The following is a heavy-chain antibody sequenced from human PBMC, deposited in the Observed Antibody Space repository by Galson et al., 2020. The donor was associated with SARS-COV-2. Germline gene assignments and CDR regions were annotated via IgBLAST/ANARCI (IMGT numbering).Heavy chain of an antibody. Sequence: ASVKVSCKASGYTFTDYYVDWVRQAPGQGLEWMGRINPKSGGANYAQRFQGRVTMTRDTSITTAYMELRRLRSDDTAVYYCATSTGDDADYFDYWGQGALVTVSS. CDR3: ATSTGDDADYFDY. J-gene: IGHJ4*02. D-gene: IGHD7-27*01. CDR2: INPKSGGA. V-gene: IGHV1-2*06. CDR1: GYTFTDYY.